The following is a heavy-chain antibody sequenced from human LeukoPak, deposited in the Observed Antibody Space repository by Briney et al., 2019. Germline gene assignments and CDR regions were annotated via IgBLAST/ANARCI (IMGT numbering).Heavy chain of an antibody. D-gene: IGHD3-10*01. J-gene: IGHJ4*02. CDR2: VCHSGSS. V-gene: IGHV4-38-2*02. Sequence: SETLSLTCSVSGYSISSHYCWGWIRQPPGKGLEWIGSVCHSGSSFYNPSLKSRLAISIDTSKNQFSLKLSSVTAADTAVYYCARDLGYGSGSYLSSFWGQGTLVTVSS. CDR3: ARDLGYGSGSYLSSF. CDR1: GYSISSHYC.